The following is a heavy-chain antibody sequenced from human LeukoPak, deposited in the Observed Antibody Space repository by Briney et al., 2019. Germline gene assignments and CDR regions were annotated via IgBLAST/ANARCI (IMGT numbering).Heavy chain of an antibody. J-gene: IGHJ4*02. D-gene: IGHD4-23*01. CDR3: ATSADSPGNS. Sequence: GGSLELSCVASGFTFSTYWMSWVRQAPGKGLEWVANLKQDGSVKHYVDSVKGRFTISRDNAKNSLYLQMTNLRAEDTAVYYCATSADSPGNSWGQGTLITVSS. CDR1: GFTFSTYW. V-gene: IGHV3-7*01. CDR2: LKQDGSVK.